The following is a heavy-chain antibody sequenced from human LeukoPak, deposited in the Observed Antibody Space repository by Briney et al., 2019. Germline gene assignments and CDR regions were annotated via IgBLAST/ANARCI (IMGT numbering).Heavy chain of an antibody. Sequence: GGSLRLSCTASGFTFGDYAMSWVRQAPGKGLEWVGFIRSKAYGGTTEYAASVKGRFTISRDDSKSIAYLQMNSLKTEDTAVYYCTRDATYYYDSSGHPDYWGQGTLVTVSS. CDR3: TRDATYYYDSSGHPDY. J-gene: IGHJ4*02. CDR2: IRSKAYGGTT. CDR1: GFTFGDYA. D-gene: IGHD3-22*01. V-gene: IGHV3-49*04.